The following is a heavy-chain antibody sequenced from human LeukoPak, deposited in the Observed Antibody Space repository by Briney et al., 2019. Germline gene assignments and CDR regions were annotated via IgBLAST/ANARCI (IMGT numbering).Heavy chain of an antibody. CDR2: INSNGGST. CDR1: ARTFDAYG. D-gene: IGHD3-22*01. V-gene: IGHV3-20*04. CDR3: ARDPNYYYDRSGYFPFDY. J-gene: IGHJ4*02. Sequence: GGSMRLSCGSSARTFDAYGVRWVRQAPGKGRERVSVINSNGGSTGYADSMKGRFTISRDNAKNSLYLQMNRLRAEDTALYYCARDPNYYYDRSGYFPFDYWGQGALVTVSS.